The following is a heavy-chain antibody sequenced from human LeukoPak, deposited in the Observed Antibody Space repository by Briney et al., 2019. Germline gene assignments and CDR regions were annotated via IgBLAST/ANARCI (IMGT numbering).Heavy chain of an antibody. J-gene: IGHJ6*03. D-gene: IGHD2-2*01. CDR2: IYHSGST. CDR1: GYSISSGYY. Sequence: PSETLSLTCTVSGYSISSGYYWGWIRQPPGKGLEWIGSIYHSGSTYYNPSLKSRVTISVDTSKNQFSLKLSSVTAADTAVYYCARLAGYCSSTSCLQYYYYYMDVWGKGTTVTVSS. V-gene: IGHV4-38-2*02. CDR3: ARLAGYCSSTSCLQYYYYYMDV.